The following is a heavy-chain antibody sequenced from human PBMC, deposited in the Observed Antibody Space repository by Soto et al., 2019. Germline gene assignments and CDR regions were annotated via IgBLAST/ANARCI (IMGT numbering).Heavy chain of an antibody. CDR3: ARPRGPRNDFWSGYSQSRGVLYGMDV. J-gene: IGHJ6*02. CDR2: ISSSSSYI. Sequence: PGGSLRLSCAASGFTFSSYSMNWVRQAPGKGLEWVSSISSSSSYIYYADSVKGRFTISRDNAKNSLYLQMNSLRAEDTAVYYCARPRGPRNDFWSGYSQSRGVLYGMDVWGQGTTVTVSS. V-gene: IGHV3-21*01. D-gene: IGHD3-3*01. CDR1: GFTFSSYS.